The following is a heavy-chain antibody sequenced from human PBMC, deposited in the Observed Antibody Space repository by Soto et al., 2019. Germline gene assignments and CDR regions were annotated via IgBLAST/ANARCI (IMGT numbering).Heavy chain of an antibody. CDR2: ISNSGTYT. D-gene: IGHD3-10*01. CDR1: GFTFSDYY. J-gene: IGHJ4*02. Sequence: GESLKISCAASGFTFSDYYMSWIRQAPGKGLEWISYISNSGTYTNYADSVKGRFTISRDNAKNSLYLRMNGLRAEDTAVYYCVRGRGGDWGQGTLVTVSS. V-gene: IGHV3-11*06. CDR3: VRGRGGD.